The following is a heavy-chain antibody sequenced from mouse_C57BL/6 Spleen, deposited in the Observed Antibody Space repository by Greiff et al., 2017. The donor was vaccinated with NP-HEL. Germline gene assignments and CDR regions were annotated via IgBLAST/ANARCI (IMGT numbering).Heavy chain of an antibody. Sequence: QVQLQQPGAELVKPGASVKMSCKASGYTFTSYWITWVKQRPGQGLEWIGDIYPGSGSTNYNEKFKSKATLTVDTSSSTAYMQLSSLTSEDSAVYYCASAYDPYWYFDVWGTGTTVTVSS. CDR1: GYTFTSYW. J-gene: IGHJ1*03. CDR2: IYPGSGST. CDR3: ASAYDPYWYFDV. V-gene: IGHV1-55*01. D-gene: IGHD2-3*01.